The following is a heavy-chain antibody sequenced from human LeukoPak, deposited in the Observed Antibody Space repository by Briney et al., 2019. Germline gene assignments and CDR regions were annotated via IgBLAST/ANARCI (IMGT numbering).Heavy chain of an antibody. CDR2: IWYDGTYK. CDR3: ARDRAAGNYFDY. Sequence: PGGSLRLSCAASGFTFSTYGMHWVRQAPGKGLEWVALIWYDGTYKYYVDSVKGRFTISRDNSKSTLYLQMNSLRAEDTAVYYCARDRAAGNYFDYWGQGTLVTVSS. J-gene: IGHJ4*02. D-gene: IGHD6-13*01. V-gene: IGHV3-33*08. CDR1: GFTFSTYG.